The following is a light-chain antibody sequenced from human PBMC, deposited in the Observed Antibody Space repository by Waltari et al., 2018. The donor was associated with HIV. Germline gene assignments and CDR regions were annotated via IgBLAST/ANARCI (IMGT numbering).Light chain of an antibody. CDR1: QSVLYSSNSKNY. V-gene: IGKV4-1*01. CDR2: WAS. CDR3: QQYYSTPRT. J-gene: IGKJ4*01. Sequence: DIVMTQSPDSLAVSLGERATINCKSSQSVLYSSNSKNYLAWYQQKPGQPPKLPIYWASTRESGVPDRFSGSGSGTDFTLTISSLQAEDVAVYYCQQYYSTPRTFGGGTKVEIK.